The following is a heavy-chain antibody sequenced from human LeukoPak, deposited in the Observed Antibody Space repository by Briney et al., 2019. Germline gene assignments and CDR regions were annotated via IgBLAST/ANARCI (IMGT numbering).Heavy chain of an antibody. V-gene: IGHV3-48*04. CDR2: ISSSSSTI. D-gene: IGHD2-2*01. Sequence: GGSLRLSCAASGFTFSSYSMNWVRQAPGKGLEWVSYISSSSSTIYYADSVKGRFTISRDNAKNSLYLQMNSLRAEDTAVYYCAHPLYCSSTSCYDYWGQGTLVTVSS. J-gene: IGHJ4*02. CDR1: GFTFSSYS. CDR3: AHPLYCSSTSCYDY.